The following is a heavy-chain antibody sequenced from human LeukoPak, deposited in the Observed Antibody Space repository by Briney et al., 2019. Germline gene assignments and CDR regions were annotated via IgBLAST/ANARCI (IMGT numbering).Heavy chain of an antibody. CDR1: GFTFSSYA. CDR2: ISGSGGST. J-gene: IGHJ5*02. D-gene: IGHD1-26*01. Sequence: PGGSLRLSCAASGFTFSSYAMSWVRQAPGKGLEWDSAISGSGGSTYYADSVKGRFTISRDNSKNTLYLQMNSLRAEDTAVYYCALGSGSHPDPFDPWGQGTLVTVSS. CDR3: ALGSGSHPDPFDP. V-gene: IGHV3-23*01.